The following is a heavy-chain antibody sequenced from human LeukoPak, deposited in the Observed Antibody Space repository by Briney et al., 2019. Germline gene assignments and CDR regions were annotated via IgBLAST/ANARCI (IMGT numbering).Heavy chain of an antibody. D-gene: IGHD5-18*01. J-gene: IGHJ6*03. Sequence: ASVKVSCKASGYTFTSYYMHWVRQAPGQGLEWMGIINPSGGSTSYAQKFQGSVTMTRDTSTSTVYMELSSLRSEDTAVYYCARDTAMVTVLPYYYYMDVWGKGTTVTISS. CDR1: GYTFTSYY. CDR3: ARDTAMVTVLPYYYYMDV. V-gene: IGHV1-46*01. CDR2: INPSGGST.